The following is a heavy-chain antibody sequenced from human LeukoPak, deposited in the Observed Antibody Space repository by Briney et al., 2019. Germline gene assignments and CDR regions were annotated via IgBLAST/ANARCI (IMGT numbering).Heavy chain of an antibody. CDR2: ISAYTGKT. D-gene: IGHD5-12*01. J-gene: IGHJ4*02. CDR3: ARGGEWLRSDPFNY. V-gene: IGHV1-18*01. CDR1: GYTFTNYG. Sequence: ASVKVSCKASGYTFTNYGITWVRQASGQGIEWMGWISAYTGKTNSAQKLQGRVTMTTDTSTSTGYMELRSLRSDDTAVYYCARGGEWLRSDPFNYWGQGTLVTVSS.